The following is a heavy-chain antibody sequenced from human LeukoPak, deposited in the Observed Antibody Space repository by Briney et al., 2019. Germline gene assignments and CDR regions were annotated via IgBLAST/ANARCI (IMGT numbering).Heavy chain of an antibody. J-gene: IGHJ4*02. CDR2: ISSSSSYI. V-gene: IGHV3-21*01. CDR3: ARDSDVHCSGGSCTNFDY. CDR1: GFTFSSYS. Sequence: PGGSLRLSCVASGFTFSSYSMNWVRQAPGKGLEWVSSISSSSSYIYYVDSLKGRFTISRDNAKKSLYLQMNSLRAEDTAIYYCARDSDVHCSGGSCTNFDYWGQGTLVTVSS. D-gene: IGHD2-15*01.